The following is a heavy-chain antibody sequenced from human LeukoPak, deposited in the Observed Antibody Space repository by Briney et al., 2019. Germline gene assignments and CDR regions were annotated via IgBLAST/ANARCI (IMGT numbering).Heavy chain of an antibody. CDR1: EVTFSSYG. J-gene: IGHJ6*02. Sequence: QPGGSLRLSCAASEVTFSSYGMHWVRQAPGKGLEWVAVISYDGSNKYYGDSVKGRFTISRDNSKNTLYLQMNSLRAEDTAVYYCARDYGYSSSWETGYYYGMDVWGQGTTVTVSS. D-gene: IGHD6-13*01. V-gene: IGHV3-30*03. CDR2: ISYDGSNK. CDR3: ARDYGYSSSWETGYYYGMDV.